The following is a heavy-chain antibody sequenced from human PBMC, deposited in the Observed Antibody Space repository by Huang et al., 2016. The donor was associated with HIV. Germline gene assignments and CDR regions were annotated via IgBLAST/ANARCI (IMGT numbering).Heavy chain of an antibody. D-gene: IGHD3-3*01. CDR1: GFTFGSFG. CDR2: IRYDGNNY. Sequence: QVQLVESGGGVVQPGGSLRLSCTASGFTFGSFGMHWVHQDPGKGLEWVAFIRYDGNNYYYADSVRGRFTISRDNSKDTLYLQMNRLRPDDSAVYYCAKDLTYTFGRHFDYWGRGTLVTVSS. CDR3: AKDLTYTFGRHFDY. V-gene: IGHV3-30*02. J-gene: IGHJ4*02.